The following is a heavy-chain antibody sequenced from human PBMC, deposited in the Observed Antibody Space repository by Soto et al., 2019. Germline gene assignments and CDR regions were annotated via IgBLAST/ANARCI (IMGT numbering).Heavy chain of an antibody. J-gene: IGHJ5*02. V-gene: IGHV1-69*02. CDR1: GGTFSRYT. D-gene: IGHD3-10*01. Sequence: QVQLVQSGAEVKKPGSSVKVSCKASGGTFSRYTINWVRQAPGQGLEWMGRIIPIAAIANYTQKFQGGVTITVDKSSTTAYMELSSLRSDDTAVYYCARGSTIVRGAPSWFDPWGQGTLVTVS. CDR2: IIPIAAIA. CDR3: ARGSTIVRGAPSWFDP.